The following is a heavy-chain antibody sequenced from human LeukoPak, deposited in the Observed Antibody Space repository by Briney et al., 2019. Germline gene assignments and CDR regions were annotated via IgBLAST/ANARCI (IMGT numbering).Heavy chain of an antibody. Sequence: GASVKVSCKASGGNFRNYGFHWVRQAPGQGLEWMGIINPSGGSTSYAQKFQGRVTMTRDTSTSTVYMELSSLRSEDTAVYYCAREDLAAAGSSRSSKFDPWGQGTLVTVSS. CDR3: AREDLAAAGSSRSSKFDP. CDR2: INPSGGST. V-gene: IGHV1-46*01. D-gene: IGHD6-13*01. CDR1: GGNFRNYG. J-gene: IGHJ5*02.